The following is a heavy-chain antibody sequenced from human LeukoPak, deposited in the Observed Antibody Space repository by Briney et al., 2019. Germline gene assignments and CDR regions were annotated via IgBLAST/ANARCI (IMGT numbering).Heavy chain of an antibody. J-gene: IGHJ4*02. CDR2: IYYSGSA. CDR3: ASGVAGTDYFDY. D-gene: IGHD6-19*01. Sequence: SETLSLTCTVSGVSISSYYWSWIRQPPGKGLEWMGHIYYSGSADYNPALKSRFTISVATSTNQFSLKLSSVTAADTAVYYCASGVAGTDYFDYWGQGTLVTVSS. CDR1: GVSISSYY. V-gene: IGHV4-59*01.